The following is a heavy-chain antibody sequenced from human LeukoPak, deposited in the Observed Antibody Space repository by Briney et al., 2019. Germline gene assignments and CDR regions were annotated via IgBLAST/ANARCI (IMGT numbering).Heavy chain of an antibody. CDR1: GGSISSNNYS. V-gene: IGHV4-39*01. CDR2: IYYSGST. CDR3: ARLYSSGWRDY. Sequence: SQTLSLTCTVSGGSISSNNYSWGWIRQPPGKGLEWIGSIYYSGSTYYNPSLKSRVTISVDTSKNQFSLKLSSVTAADTAVYYCARLYSSGWRDYWGQGTLVTVSS. D-gene: IGHD6-19*01. J-gene: IGHJ4*02.